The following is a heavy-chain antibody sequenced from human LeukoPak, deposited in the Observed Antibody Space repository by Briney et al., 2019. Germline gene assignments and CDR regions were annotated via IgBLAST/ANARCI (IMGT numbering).Heavy chain of an antibody. V-gene: IGHV4-31*03. CDR1: GGSISSGGYY. CDR3: ATSSSIAVACQGAFDI. Sequence: SQTLSLTCTVSGGSISSGGYYWSWIRQHPGKGLEWIGYIYYSGSTYYNPSLKSRVTISVDTSKNQFSLKLSSVTAADTAVYYCATSSSIAVACQGAFDIWGQGTMVTVSS. D-gene: IGHD6-19*01. J-gene: IGHJ3*02. CDR2: IYYSGST.